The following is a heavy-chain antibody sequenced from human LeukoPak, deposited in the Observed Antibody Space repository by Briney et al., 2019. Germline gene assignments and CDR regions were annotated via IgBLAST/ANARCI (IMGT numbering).Heavy chain of an antibody. CDR1: GYTFTSYD. D-gene: IGHD6-19*01. J-gene: IGHJ2*01. V-gene: IGHV1-8*01. CDR2: MNPNSGNT. CDR3: ARARSSGWGHWYFDL. Sequence: ASVKVSCKASGYTFTSYDINWVRQATGQGLEWMGWMNPNSGNTGYARKFQGRVTMTRNTSISTAYMELSSLRSEDTAVYYCARARSSGWGHWYFDLWGRGTLVTVSS.